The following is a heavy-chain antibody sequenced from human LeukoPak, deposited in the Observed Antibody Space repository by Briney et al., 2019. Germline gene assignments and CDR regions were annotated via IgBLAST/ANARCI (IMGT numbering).Heavy chain of an antibody. V-gene: IGHV4-39*07. CDR3: ARFGAIYDFWSGYYYNWFDP. D-gene: IGHD3-3*01. CDR1: GGSISSTSYY. CDR2: IYSGGSA. Sequence: PSETLSLTCTVSGGSISSTSYYWGWIRQPPGRGLEWIGSIYSGGSASYNPSLKSRVTISVDTSKNQFSLKLSSVTAADTAVYYCARFGAIYDFWSGYYYNWFDPWGQGTLVTVSS. J-gene: IGHJ5*02.